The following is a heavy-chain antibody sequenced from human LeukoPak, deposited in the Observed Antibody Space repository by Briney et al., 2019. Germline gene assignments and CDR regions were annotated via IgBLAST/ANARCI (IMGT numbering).Heavy chain of an antibody. CDR2: ISYDGSNK. D-gene: IGHD2-2*01. V-gene: IGHV3-30*04. Sequence: GGSLGLSCAASGFTFSSYAMHWVRQAPGKGLEWVAVISYDGSNKYYADSVRGRLTISRDNSKNTLYLQMNSLRAEDTAVYYCARTHYCSSTSCYGDDAFDIWGQGTMVTVSS. CDR3: ARTHYCSSTSCYGDDAFDI. J-gene: IGHJ3*02. CDR1: GFTFSSYA.